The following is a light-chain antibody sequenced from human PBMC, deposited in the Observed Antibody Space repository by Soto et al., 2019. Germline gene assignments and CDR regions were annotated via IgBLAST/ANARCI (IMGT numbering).Light chain of an antibody. J-gene: IGLJ2*01. Sequence: QSALTQPASVSGSPGQSITISCTGTSSDVGGYDYVSWYQQHPGKAPKLMIYNVRNRPSGVSNRFSGSKAGNTASLTISGVQAEDEAAYYCSSSTSSSTVVFGGGTKLTVL. CDR3: SSSTSSSTVV. CDR2: NVR. V-gene: IGLV2-14*01. CDR1: SSDVGGYDY.